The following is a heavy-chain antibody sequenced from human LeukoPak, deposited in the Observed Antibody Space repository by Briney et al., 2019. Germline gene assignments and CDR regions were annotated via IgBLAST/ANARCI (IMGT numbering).Heavy chain of an antibody. V-gene: IGHV3-21*01. CDR2: ISSSSSYI. CDR3: ARDLLPNYYDSSGYYPADY. CDR1: GFTFSSYS. Sequence: GGSLRLSCAASGFTFSSYSMNWVRQAPGKGLEWVSSISSSSSYIYYADSVKGRFTISRDNAKNSLYLQMNSLRAEDTAVYYCARDLLPNYYDSSGYYPADYWGQGTLVTVSS. J-gene: IGHJ4*02. D-gene: IGHD3-22*01.